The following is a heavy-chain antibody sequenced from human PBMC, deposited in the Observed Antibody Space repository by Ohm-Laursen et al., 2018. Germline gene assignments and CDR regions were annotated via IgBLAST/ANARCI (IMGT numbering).Heavy chain of an antibody. CDR3: ARGGRVVEWSYGEFFFDS. CDR1: GGSISNYY. CDR2: IYSSGNN. D-gene: IGHD3-3*01. J-gene: IGHJ4*02. V-gene: IGHV4-59*01. Sequence: PSETLSFTCTVPGGSISNYYWSWIRQPPGKGLQWLGYIYSSGNNNYDPSLQNRFTMSVDTSKNQFSLTVTSVTAADTAIYFCARGGRVVEWSYGEFFFDSWGQGSRVTVSS.